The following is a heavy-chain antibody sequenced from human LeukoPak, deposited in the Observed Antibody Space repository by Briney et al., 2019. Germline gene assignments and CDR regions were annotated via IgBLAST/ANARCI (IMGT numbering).Heavy chain of an antibody. CDR3: ATDKLIRLDRFGELLYYFDY. D-gene: IGHD3-10*01. J-gene: IGHJ4*02. Sequence: ASVKVSCKVSGYTLTELSMHWVRQAPGKGLGWMGGFDPEDGETIYAQKFQGRVTMTEDTSTDTAYMELSSLRSEDTAVYYCATDKLIRLDRFGELLYYFDYWGQGTLVTVSS. CDR1: GYTLTELS. V-gene: IGHV1-24*01. CDR2: FDPEDGET.